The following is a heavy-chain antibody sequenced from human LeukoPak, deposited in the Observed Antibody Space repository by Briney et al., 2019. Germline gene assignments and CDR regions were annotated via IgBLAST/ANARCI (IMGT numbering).Heavy chain of an antibody. J-gene: IGHJ4*02. D-gene: IGHD5-12*01. CDR2: ISYDGSNK. V-gene: IGHV3-30*04. Sequence: GGSLRLSCAASGFTFSSYAMHWVRQAPGKGLEWVAVISYDGSNKYYADSVKGRFTISRDNSKNTLYLQMNSLRAEDTAVYYCAKDGCSGYDVFDYWGQGTLVTVSS. CDR3: AKDGCSGYDVFDY. CDR1: GFTFSSYA.